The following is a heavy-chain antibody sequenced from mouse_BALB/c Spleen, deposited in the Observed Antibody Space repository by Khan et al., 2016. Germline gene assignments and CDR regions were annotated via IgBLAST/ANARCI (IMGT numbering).Heavy chain of an antibody. Sequence: EVKLRESGGGLVQTGGSLKLFRPASGFDFSRYWMSLVRQAPGKGLEWIGEINPDSRTINYTPSLKDKFIISRDNAINTLYLQLSKVRSEDTALYYCTRLYYYGFGDYWGQGTALAVSS. CDR1: GFDFSRYW. D-gene: IGHD1-1*01. V-gene: IGHV4-1*02. CDR3: TRLYYYGFGDY. CDR2: INPDSRTI. J-gene: IGHJ2*01.